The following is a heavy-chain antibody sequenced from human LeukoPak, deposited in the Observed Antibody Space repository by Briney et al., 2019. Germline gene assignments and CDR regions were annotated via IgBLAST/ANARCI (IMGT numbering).Heavy chain of an antibody. CDR3: AKEGGYYDILSNPYYFDY. Sequence: PGRSLRLSCAASGFTFSSYGMHWVRQAPGKGLEWEAVISYDGSNKYYADSVKGRFTISRDNSKNTLYLQMNSLRAEDTAVYYCAKEGGYYDILSNPYYFDYWGQGTLVTVSS. J-gene: IGHJ4*02. CDR1: GFTFSSYG. CDR2: ISYDGSNK. V-gene: IGHV3-30*18. D-gene: IGHD3-9*01.